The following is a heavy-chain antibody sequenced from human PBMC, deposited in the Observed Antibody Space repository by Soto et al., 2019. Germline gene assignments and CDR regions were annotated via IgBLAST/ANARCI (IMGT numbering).Heavy chain of an antibody. Sequence: SQTLSLTCAISGDSVSGNSAAWNWIRQSPSRGLEWLGRTYYRSKWYNDYAVSVKSRITINPDTSKNQFSLQLNSVTPEDTAVYYCARYRRYCSGGSCHDYFDYWGQGTLVTVSS. D-gene: IGHD2-15*01. CDR2: TYYRSKWYN. CDR3: ARYRRYCSGGSCHDYFDY. V-gene: IGHV6-1*01. J-gene: IGHJ4*02. CDR1: GDSVSGNSAA.